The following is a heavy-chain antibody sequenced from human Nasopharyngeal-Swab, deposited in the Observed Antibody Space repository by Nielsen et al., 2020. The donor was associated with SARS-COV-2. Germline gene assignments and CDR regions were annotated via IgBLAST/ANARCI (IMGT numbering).Heavy chain of an antibody. CDR2: IYWDDDK. Sequence: SGPTLVKPTQTLTLTCTFSGFSLSTSGVGVGWIRQPPGKALEWLALIYWDDDKRCSPSLKSRLTITKDTSKNQVVLTMTNMDPVDTATYYCAHRRQYYYGSGSYYGYWGQGTLVTVSS. V-gene: IGHV2-5*02. J-gene: IGHJ4*02. CDR3: AHRRQYYYGSGSYYGY. CDR1: GFSLSTSGVG. D-gene: IGHD3-10*01.